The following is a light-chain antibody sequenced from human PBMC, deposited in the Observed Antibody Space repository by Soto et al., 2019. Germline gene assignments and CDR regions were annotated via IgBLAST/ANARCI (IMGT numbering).Light chain of an antibody. Sequence: QSALTQPPSASGSPGQSVTLSCTGTSSDVGGYNYVSWYQQHPGKPPKLMIYEVSKRPSGVPDRFSGSKSGNTASLTVSGLQAEDEADYYCSSYAGSNNVVVFGGGTKLTVL. J-gene: IGLJ2*01. CDR1: SSDVGGYNY. V-gene: IGLV2-8*01. CDR2: EVS. CDR3: SSYAGSNNVVV.